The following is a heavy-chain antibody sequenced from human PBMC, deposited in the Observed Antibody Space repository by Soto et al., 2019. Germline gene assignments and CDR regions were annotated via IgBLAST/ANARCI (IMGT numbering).Heavy chain of an antibody. D-gene: IGHD1-1*01. Sequence: PGGSLRLSCALSGFDSSYYWIQWFRQSPGKGLEWVSRIDPDGTTTNYADSVKGRFSVSRDNAKKTIYLQMNSLTADATALYYCGRGPRPHSAGTGAHWGQGTLVTVSS. CDR1: GFDSSYYW. CDR3: GRGPRPHSAGTGAH. CDR2: IDPDGTTT. V-gene: IGHV3-74*01. J-gene: IGHJ4*02.